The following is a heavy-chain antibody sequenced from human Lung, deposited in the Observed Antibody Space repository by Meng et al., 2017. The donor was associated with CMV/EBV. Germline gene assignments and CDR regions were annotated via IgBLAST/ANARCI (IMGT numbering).Heavy chain of an antibody. V-gene: IGHV1-69*13. CDR2: VIPMFGTA. D-gene: IGHD2-21*01. J-gene: IGHJ4*01. CDR3: ARGSVVGAMGCDF. Sequence: SSVKVSCKASGDSFGSYTFSWVRQAPGHGLEWMGEVIPMFGTANSAQKFQVRVTITADESTATAYMELSSLRSDDTALYFCARGSVVGAMGCDFWGHGTLVTVSS. CDR1: GDSFGSYT.